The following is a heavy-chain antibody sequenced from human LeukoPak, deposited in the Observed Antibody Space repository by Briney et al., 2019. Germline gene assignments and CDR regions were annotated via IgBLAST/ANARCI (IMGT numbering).Heavy chain of an antibody. V-gene: IGHV4-39*07. Sequence: SETLSLTCSVSGGSVTSGIYHWAWIRQPPGKGLEWIGSVYFDGGTHYNPSLQSRVTVSVDTSKSQFSLRLSSETAADTALYYCARDHYYDGRGRFDPWGQGTLVTVSS. CDR1: GGSVTSGIYH. J-gene: IGHJ5*02. CDR2: VYFDGGT. D-gene: IGHD3-16*01. CDR3: ARDHYYDGRGRFDP.